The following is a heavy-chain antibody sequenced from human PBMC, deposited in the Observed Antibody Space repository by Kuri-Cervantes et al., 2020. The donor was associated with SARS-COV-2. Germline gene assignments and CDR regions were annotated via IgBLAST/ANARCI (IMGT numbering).Heavy chain of an antibody. CDR2: IYYSGST. CDR3: AREKGIWSGYYRHYYYYYMDV. V-gene: IGHV4-39*07. Sequence: GSLRLSCTVSGGSISSSSYYWGWIRQPPGKGLEWIGSIYYSGSTNYNPSLKSRVTMSVDTSKNQFSLKLSSVTAADTAVYYCAREKGIWSGYYRHYYYYYMDVWGKGTTVTVSS. J-gene: IGHJ6*03. CDR1: GGSISSSSYY. D-gene: IGHD3-3*01.